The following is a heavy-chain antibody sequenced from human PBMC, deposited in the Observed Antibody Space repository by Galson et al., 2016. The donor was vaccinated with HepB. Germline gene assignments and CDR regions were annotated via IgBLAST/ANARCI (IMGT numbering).Heavy chain of an antibody. CDR3: ARVASRSSWKADFDY. CDR1: GYTFTNYG. Sequence: SVKVSCKASGYTFTNYGITWVRQAPGQGLEWMGWISTYNGNTNYAEKLQGRVTMTTETSTRTAYMELKSLRSDDTAVYFCARVASRSSWKADFDYWGQGTLVTVSS. V-gene: IGHV1-18*01. CDR2: ISTYNGNT. D-gene: IGHD6-13*01. J-gene: IGHJ4*02.